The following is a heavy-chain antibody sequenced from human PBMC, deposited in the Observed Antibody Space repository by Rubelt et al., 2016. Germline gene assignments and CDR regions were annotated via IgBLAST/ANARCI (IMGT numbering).Heavy chain of an antibody. CDR1: GGSFSGYY. CDR3: ARARSGGDY. CDR2: INHSGST. J-gene: IGHJ4*02. Sequence: QVQLQQWGAGLLKPSETLSLTCAVYGGSFSGYYWSWIGHPQGTGLGGIGKINHSGSTNDNPSLKGRVTISVDTAKNQFSLKLSSVTAADTAVYYCARARSGGDYWGQGTLVTVSS. D-gene: IGHD2-15*01. V-gene: IGHV4-34*01.